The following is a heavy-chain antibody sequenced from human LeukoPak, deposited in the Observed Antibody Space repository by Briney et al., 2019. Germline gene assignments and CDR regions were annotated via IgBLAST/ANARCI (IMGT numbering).Heavy chain of an antibody. J-gene: IGHJ5*02. CDR1: GFTFSSYA. CDR2: ISGSGGST. D-gene: IGHD4-11*01. Sequence: GGSLRLSCAASGFTFSSYAMTWVRQAPGKGLEWVSGISGSGGSTDYADSVKGRFTISRDNSKNTLYLQMNSLRAEDTAVYYCARVLPYDYINRFDRWGQGTLVTVSS. V-gene: IGHV3-23*01. CDR3: ARVLPYDYINRFDR.